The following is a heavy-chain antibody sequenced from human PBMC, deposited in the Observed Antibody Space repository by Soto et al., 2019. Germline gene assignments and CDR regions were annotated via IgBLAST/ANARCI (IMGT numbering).Heavy chain of an antibody. Sequence: PSETLSLTCAVSGGSISSGAYYWSWVRQPPGKGLEWIGYIYYSGSTYYNPSLKSRVTISVDTSKNQFSLKLSSVTATDTAVYYCARDNYDDTYYFDYWSQGTLVTVSS. CDR2: IYYSGST. CDR3: ARDNYDDTYYFDY. J-gene: IGHJ4*02. V-gene: IGHV4-30-4*01. D-gene: IGHD4-17*01. CDR1: GGSISSGAYY.